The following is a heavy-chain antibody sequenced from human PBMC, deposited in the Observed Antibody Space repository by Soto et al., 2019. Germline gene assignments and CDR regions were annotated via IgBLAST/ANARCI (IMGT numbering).Heavy chain of an antibody. CDR2: INHSGST. V-gene: IGHV4-34*01. Sequence: QVQLQQWGAGLLKPSETLSLTCAVYGGSFSGYYWTWIRQPPGTGLEWIGEINHSGSTNYNPSLKSRVTISVDTSKNQFSLNLTSVTAADTAVDYCARDKITGLIDYWGQGTRVTVSS. D-gene: IGHD2-8*02. J-gene: IGHJ4*02. CDR1: GGSFSGYY. CDR3: ARDKITGLIDY.